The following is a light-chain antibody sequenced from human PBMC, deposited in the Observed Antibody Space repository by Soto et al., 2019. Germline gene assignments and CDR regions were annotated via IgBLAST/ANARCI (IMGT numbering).Light chain of an antibody. Sequence: EIVLTQSPGTLSLSPGEIATLSCRASQSVSSGFLAWYQQKPGQAPSLLIYGASSRATGIPDRFSGSGSGTDFTLTISRLEPEDFAVYYCQQYDSSPVTFGQGTKVEIK. CDR1: QSVSSGF. CDR3: QQYDSSPVT. V-gene: IGKV3-20*01. CDR2: GAS. J-gene: IGKJ1*01.